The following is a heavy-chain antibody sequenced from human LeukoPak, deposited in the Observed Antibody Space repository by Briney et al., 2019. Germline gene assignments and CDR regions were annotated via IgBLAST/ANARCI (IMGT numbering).Heavy chain of an antibody. CDR1: GGSFSGYY. Sequence: SETLSLTCAVYGGSFSGYYWSWIRQPPGKGLEWIGEINHSGSTNYNPSLKSRVTISVDTSKNQFSLKLSSVTAADTAVYYCARELGYNYGRYFDYWGQGTLVTVSS. D-gene: IGHD5-18*01. V-gene: IGHV4-34*01. CDR3: ARELGYNYGRYFDY. CDR2: INHSGST. J-gene: IGHJ4*02.